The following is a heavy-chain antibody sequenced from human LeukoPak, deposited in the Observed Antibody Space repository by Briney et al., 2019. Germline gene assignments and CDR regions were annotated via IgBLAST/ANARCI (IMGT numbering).Heavy chain of an antibody. CDR3: ARDWNDPGPMSYFDY. CDR2: VSSGDSDI. CDR1: GFTFSSFE. Sequence: PGGSLRLSCAASGFTFSSFEMNWVRQGPGKGLEWVSYVSSGDSDIYYADSVKGRFTISRDNAKNSLYLQMNSLRAEDTALYYCARDWNDPGPMSYFDYWGQGTLVTVSS. J-gene: IGHJ4*02. D-gene: IGHD1-1*01. V-gene: IGHV3-48*03.